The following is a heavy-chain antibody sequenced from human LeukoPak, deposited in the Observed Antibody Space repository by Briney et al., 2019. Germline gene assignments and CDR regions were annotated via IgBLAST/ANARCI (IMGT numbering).Heavy chain of an antibody. Sequence: SVKVSCKASGGTFSSYAISWVRQAPGQGLEWMGRIIPIFGTANYAQKFQGRVTITTDESTSTAYMELSSLRSEDTAVYYCAREALDEIVVVPAAIMGNWFDPWGQGTLVTVSS. CDR2: IIPIFGTA. D-gene: IGHD2-2*02. V-gene: IGHV1-69*05. J-gene: IGHJ5*02. CDR1: GGTFSSYA. CDR3: AREALDEIVVVPAAIMGNWFDP.